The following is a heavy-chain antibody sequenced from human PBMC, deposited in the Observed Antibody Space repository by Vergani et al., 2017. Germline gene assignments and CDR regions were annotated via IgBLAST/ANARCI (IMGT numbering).Heavy chain of an antibody. D-gene: IGHD6-13*01. J-gene: IGHJ6*02. Sequence: QVQLQESGPGLVKPSETLSLTCTVSGGSISSYYWSWIRQPPGKGLEWIGYIYYSGSTNYNPSLKSRFTISVDMYKNQFSLKLSAVTAADTAVYYCARWVYRYYYDCGMDVWGQGTTVTVSS. V-gene: IGHV4-59*01. CDR3: ARWVYRYYYDCGMDV. CDR1: GGSISSYY. CDR2: IYYSGST.